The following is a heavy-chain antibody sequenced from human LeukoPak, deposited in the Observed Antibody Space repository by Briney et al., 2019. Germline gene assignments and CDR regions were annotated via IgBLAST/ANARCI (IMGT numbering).Heavy chain of an antibody. D-gene: IGHD3-22*01. V-gene: IGHV4-61*02. CDR3: ARDGGSGYRHNPFDY. CDR1: GGSISSGSYY. Sequence: PSQTLSLTCTVSGGSISSGSYYWSWIRQPAGKGLEWIGRIYTSGSTNYNPSLKSRVTISVDTPKNQFSLKLSSVTAADTAVYYCARDGGSGYRHNPFDYWGQGTLVTVSS. CDR2: IYTSGST. J-gene: IGHJ4*02.